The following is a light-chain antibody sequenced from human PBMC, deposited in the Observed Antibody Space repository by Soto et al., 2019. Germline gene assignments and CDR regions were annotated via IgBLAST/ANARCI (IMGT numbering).Light chain of an antibody. CDR3: QRFNRWPLS. CDR1: QSVSSK. Sequence: EIVMTQSPATLSVSPGEGATLSCRASQSVSSKLAWYQQKPGQAPRLLIYGASTRATGIPARFSGSGSGTEFTLIIASLQSEDFGVYYCQRFNRWPLSFGGGTKVEI. J-gene: IGKJ4*01. V-gene: IGKV3-15*01. CDR2: GAS.